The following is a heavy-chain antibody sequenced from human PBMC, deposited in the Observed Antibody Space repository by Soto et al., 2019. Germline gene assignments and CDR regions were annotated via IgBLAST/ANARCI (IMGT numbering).Heavy chain of an antibody. Sequence: ASVKVSCKASGYTFTSYGISWVRQAPGQGLEWMGWISAYNGNTNYAQKLQGRVTMTTDTSTSTAYMELRSLRSDDTAVYYCARNPTTYYYDSSGYPQFDYWGQGTLVTVSS. CDR1: GYTFTSYG. CDR3: ARNPTTYYYDSSGYPQFDY. D-gene: IGHD3-22*01. CDR2: ISAYNGNT. V-gene: IGHV1-18*04. J-gene: IGHJ4*02.